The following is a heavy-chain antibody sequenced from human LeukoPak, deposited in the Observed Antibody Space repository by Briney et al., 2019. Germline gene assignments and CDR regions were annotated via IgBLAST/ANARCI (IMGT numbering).Heavy chain of an antibody. D-gene: IGHD3-16*01. CDR2: ISGSGGST. J-gene: IGHJ4*02. Sequence: HPGGSLRLSCAASGFTFSSYAMSWVRQAPGKGLEWVSAISGSGGSTYYADSVKGRFTISRDDSKNTLYLQMNSLRAEDTAVYYCAKDSRFASNSYWGQGTLVTVSS. CDR1: GFTFSSYA. CDR3: AKDSRFASNSY. V-gene: IGHV3-23*01.